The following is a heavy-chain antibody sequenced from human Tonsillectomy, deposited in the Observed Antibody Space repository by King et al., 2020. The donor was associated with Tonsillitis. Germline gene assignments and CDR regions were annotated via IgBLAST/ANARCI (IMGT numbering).Heavy chain of an antibody. D-gene: IGHD1-26*01. CDR2: SSRSGSTI. Sequence: VQLVESGGGLVKPGGSLRLYCAASGFSFRYYYMSWIRQAPGKGLEWVSYSSRSGSTIYYADSVKGRFTISRDNAKNSLYLQMNSLRAEDTAVYYCARTEIEWELLGAMDVWGQGTTVTVSS. CDR3: ARTEIEWELLGAMDV. CDR1: GFSFRYYY. J-gene: IGHJ6*02. V-gene: IGHV3-11*01.